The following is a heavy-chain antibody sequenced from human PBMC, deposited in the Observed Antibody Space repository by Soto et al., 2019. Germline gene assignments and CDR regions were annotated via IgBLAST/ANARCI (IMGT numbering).Heavy chain of an antibody. CDR2: IIPILGIA. J-gene: IGHJ2*01. Sequence: ASVKVSCKASGGTFSSYTISWVRQAPGQGLEWMGRIIPILGIANYAQKFQGRVTITADKSTSTAYMELSSLRSEDTAVYYCARSIAARPWYFDLWGRGTLVTVSS. D-gene: IGHD6-6*01. CDR3: ARSIAARPWYFDL. V-gene: IGHV1-69*02. CDR1: GGTFSSYT.